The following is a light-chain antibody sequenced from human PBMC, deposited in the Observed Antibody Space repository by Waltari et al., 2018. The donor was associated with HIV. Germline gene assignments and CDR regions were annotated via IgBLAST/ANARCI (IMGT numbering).Light chain of an antibody. V-gene: IGKV3-15*01. CDR3: QQYNNWPWT. CDR1: QSVNNN. Sequence: DIVMTQSPATLSVSPGERATLSCRASQSVNNNLAWYQQEPGRAPRLLIYGASNRATGIPARFSGSGSRTEFTLTISSLQSEDFAVYYCQQYNNWPWTFGQGTKVEIK. J-gene: IGKJ1*01. CDR2: GAS.